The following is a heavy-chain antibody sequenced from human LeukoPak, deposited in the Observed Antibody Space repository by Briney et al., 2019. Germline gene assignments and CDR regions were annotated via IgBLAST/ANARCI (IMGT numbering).Heavy chain of an antibody. J-gene: IGHJ4*02. CDR1: GFTVSNNY. CDR2: IYGGGST. D-gene: IGHD6-13*01. Sequence: PGGSLRLSCVVSGFTVSNNYMKWVRQAPGKGLEWVSTIYGGGSTYYADSVRGRFTISRHNSKNTLYLQMDSLRAEDTAVYYCGRDLGIAALYYFDYWGQGTLVTVSS. V-gene: IGHV3-53*01. CDR3: GRDLGIAALYYFDY.